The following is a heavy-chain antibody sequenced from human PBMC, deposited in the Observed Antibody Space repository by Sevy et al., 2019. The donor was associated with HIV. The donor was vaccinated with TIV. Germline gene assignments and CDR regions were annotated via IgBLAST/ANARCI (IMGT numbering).Heavy chain of an antibody. V-gene: IGHV3-30*03. CDR2: ISYDGSNK. J-gene: IGHJ3*02. CDR3: HSGYDSDASDI. D-gene: IGHD5-12*01. Sequence: GGSLRLSCAVSGFTFSSYGMHWVRQAPGKGLEWVAVISYDGSNKYDADSVKGRFTISRDNSKNTLYLQMNSLRAEDTAVYYCHSGYDSDASDIWGQGTMVTVSS. CDR1: GFTFSSYG.